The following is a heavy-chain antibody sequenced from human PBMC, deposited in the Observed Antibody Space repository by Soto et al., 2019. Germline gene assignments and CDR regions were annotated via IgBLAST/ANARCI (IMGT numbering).Heavy chain of an antibody. J-gene: IGHJ6*02. CDR3: VTLGYCSSTSCHELGYYYGMDV. CDR2: IYYSGST. CDR1: GGSIGSYY. D-gene: IGHD2-2*01. V-gene: IGHV4-59*01. Sequence: SETLSLTCTVAGGSIGSYYWSWIRQPPGKGLEWIGYIYYSGSTNYNPSLKSRVTISVDTSKNQFSLRAEDTAVYYCVTLGYCSSTSCHELGYYYGMDVWGQGTTVTVSS.